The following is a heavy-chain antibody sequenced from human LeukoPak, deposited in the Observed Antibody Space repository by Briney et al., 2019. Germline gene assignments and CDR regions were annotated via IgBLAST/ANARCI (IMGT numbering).Heavy chain of an antibody. CDR1: GFTVRNNY. CDR3: ARGFAPAYNFGGFDY. V-gene: IGHV3-53*01. CDR2: LYTGGET. Sequence: GGSLRLSCAASGFTVRNNYMIWVRQAPGKGLEWVSLLYTGGETNYADSVKGRFTISRDNSKNTVSLQMNSLRVEDTAVYYCARGFAPAYNFGGFDYWGQGTLVTVSS. D-gene: IGHD5-18*01. J-gene: IGHJ4*02.